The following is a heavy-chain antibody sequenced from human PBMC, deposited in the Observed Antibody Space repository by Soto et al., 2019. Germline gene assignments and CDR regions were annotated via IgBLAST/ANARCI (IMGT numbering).Heavy chain of an antibody. J-gene: IGHJ5*02. Sequence: SETLSLTCGVYGGSFRNCYWIWVRQPPGKGLEWIGEVNHSGEATYNPSLQSRVTISLDTSNNHFSLKMTSMTAADTAMYFCTRAERLTRSWFDPWGQGTPVTVTS. V-gene: IGHV4-34*01. CDR3: TRAERLTRSWFDP. CDR1: GGSFRNCY. CDR2: VNHSGEA. D-gene: IGHD3-9*01.